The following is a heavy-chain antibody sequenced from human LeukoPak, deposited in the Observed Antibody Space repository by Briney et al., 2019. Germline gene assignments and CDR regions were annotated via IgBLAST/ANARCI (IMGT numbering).Heavy chain of an antibody. CDR2: ISSSGTTI. J-gene: IGHJ6*02. V-gene: IGHV3-11*01. CDR1: GFTFSDYY. Sequence: GGSLRLSCAASGFTFSDYYMSWIRQAPGKGLEWVSYISSSGTTIYYADSVKGRFTISRDNAKNSLYLQMNSLRAEDTAVYYCARSYDSSGYYFYYYGMDVWGQGTTVTVSS. D-gene: IGHD3-22*01. CDR3: ARSYDSSGYYFYYYGMDV.